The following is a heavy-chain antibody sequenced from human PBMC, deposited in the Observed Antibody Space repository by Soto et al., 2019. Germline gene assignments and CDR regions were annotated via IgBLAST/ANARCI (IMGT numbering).Heavy chain of an antibody. J-gene: IGHJ6*02. V-gene: IGHV3-48*02. Sequence: PGGSLRLSCAASGFTFSSYSMNWVRQAPGKGLEWVSYISSSSTIYYADSVKGRFTISRDNAKNSLYLQMNSLRDEDTAVYYCARDSLYYYDSSGYYAGMDVWGQGTTVTVSS. CDR1: GFTFSSYS. D-gene: IGHD3-22*01. CDR2: ISSSSTI. CDR3: ARDSLYYYDSSGYYAGMDV.